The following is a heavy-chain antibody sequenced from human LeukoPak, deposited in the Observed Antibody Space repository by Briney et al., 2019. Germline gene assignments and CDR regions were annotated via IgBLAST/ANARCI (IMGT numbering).Heavy chain of an antibody. Sequence: SGGSLRLSCAASGFTVSSNYMSWVRQAPGKGLEWVSVIYSGGSTYYADSVKGRFTISRDNSKNTLYLQMNSLRAEDTAVYYGARDYYGSGSYYSSWGQGTLVTVSS. CDR3: ARDYYGSGSYYSS. CDR1: GFTVSSNY. D-gene: IGHD3-10*01. V-gene: IGHV3-53*01. J-gene: IGHJ5*02. CDR2: IYSGGST.